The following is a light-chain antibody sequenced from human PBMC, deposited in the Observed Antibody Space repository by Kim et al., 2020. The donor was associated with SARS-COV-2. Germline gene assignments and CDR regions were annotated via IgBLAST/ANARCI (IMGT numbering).Light chain of an antibody. J-gene: IGLJ3*02. CDR1: GSDVGGYNY. CDR2: DVS. Sequence: GQSMTIACTGTGSDVGGYNYVSWYQQHPGEAPKLMIYDVSNRPSGVSNRFSGSKSGNTASLTISGLQAEDEADYYCSSYTSSSTWVFGGGTKLTVL. V-gene: IGLV2-14*03. CDR3: SSYTSSSTWV.